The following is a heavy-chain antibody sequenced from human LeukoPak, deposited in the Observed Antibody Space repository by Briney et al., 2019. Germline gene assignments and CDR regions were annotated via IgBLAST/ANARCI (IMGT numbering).Heavy chain of an antibody. V-gene: IGHV1-69*13. CDR2: IIPIFGTA. Sequence: SVKVSCKASGGTFSSYAISWVRQAPGQGLEWMGGIIPIFGTANYAQKFQGRVTITADESTSTAYMELSSLRSEDTAVYCCASPSPWTRTKYYFDYWGQGTLVTVSS. CDR3: ASPSPWTRTKYYFDY. J-gene: IGHJ4*02. CDR1: GGTFSSYA. D-gene: IGHD2-2*01.